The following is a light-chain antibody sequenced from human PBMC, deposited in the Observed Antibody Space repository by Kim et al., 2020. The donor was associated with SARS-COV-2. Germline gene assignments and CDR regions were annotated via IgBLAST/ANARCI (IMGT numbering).Light chain of an antibody. V-gene: IGLV1-44*01. CDR3: AAWDDSVNGRGV. Sequence: QGVSISCSGNTSNIGSNTFKWYQQVPGTAPKLLIYSNSERPSGVPDRFSGSKSGTSASLAISGLQPEDEADYYCAAWDDSVNGRGVFGGGTQLTVL. CDR1: TSNIGSNT. CDR2: SNS. J-gene: IGLJ3*02.